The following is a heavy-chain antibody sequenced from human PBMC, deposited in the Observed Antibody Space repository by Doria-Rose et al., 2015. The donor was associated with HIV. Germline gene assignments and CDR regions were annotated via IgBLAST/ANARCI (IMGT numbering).Heavy chain of an antibody. CDR3: ARMGSYRELDY. D-gene: IGHD3-3*01. CDR1: GASVSSRGYY. J-gene: IGHJ4*02. V-gene: IGHV4-31*03. Sequence: VQLQEYGAGLVNPSETLSLTCSVSGASVSSRGYYWNWIRQVPGKGLESLGYTYYTGTSDYSPSLKSRLNMAVDTSKNQFSLKLSFVTVADTAVYYCARMGSYRELDYWGQGALVIGSA. CDR2: TYYTGTS.